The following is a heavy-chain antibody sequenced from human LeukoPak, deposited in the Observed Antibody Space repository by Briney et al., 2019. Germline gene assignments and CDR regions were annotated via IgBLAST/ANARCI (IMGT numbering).Heavy chain of an antibody. CDR3: AKDIRATSVAGTSGFDY. Sequence: PGGSPRLSCAASGFTFDDYAMHWVRQAPGKGLEWVSGISWNSGDIGYADSVKGRFTISRDNAKNSLYLQMNSLRPEDTALYYCAKDIRATSVAGTSGFDYWGQGTLVTVSS. CDR2: ISWNSGDI. CDR1: GFTFDDYA. D-gene: IGHD6-19*01. V-gene: IGHV3-9*01. J-gene: IGHJ4*02.